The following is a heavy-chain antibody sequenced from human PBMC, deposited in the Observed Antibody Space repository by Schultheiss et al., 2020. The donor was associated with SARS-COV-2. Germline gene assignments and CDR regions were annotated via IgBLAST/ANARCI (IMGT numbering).Heavy chain of an antibody. J-gene: IGHJ4*02. CDR3: AKDISYGDYKGFWDHFDY. Sequence: GGSLRLSCAASGFTFDDYAMHWVRQAPGKGLEWVSGISWNSGSIGYADSVKGRFTISRDNAKNSLYLQMNSLRAEDTALYYCAKDISYGDYKGFWDHFDYSGEGTLVTVSS. CDR2: ISWNSGSI. V-gene: IGHV3-9*01. D-gene: IGHD4-17*01. CDR1: GFTFDDYA.